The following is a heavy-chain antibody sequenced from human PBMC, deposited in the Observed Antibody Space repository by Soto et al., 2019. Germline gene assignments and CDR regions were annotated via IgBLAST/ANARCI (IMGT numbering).Heavy chain of an antibody. Sequence: VSVKVSCKASGYTFTSYAMHWARQAPGQRLEWMGWINAGNGNTKYSQKFQRRVTITRDTSASTAYMELSSLRSEDTAVYYCATGMVRGVTGLLGAFDIWGQGTMVTVSS. D-gene: IGHD3-10*01. CDR1: GYTFTSYA. J-gene: IGHJ3*02. CDR2: INAGNGNT. CDR3: ATGMVRGVTGLLGAFDI. V-gene: IGHV1-3*01.